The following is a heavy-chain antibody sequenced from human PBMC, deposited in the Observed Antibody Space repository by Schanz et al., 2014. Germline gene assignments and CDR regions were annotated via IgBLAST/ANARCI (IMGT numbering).Heavy chain of an antibody. D-gene: IGHD2-15*01. V-gene: IGHV3-11*06. CDR1: GFTFRDYY. Sequence: VQLVESGGGLVKPGGSLRLSCAASGFTFRDYYMSWIRQAPGKGLEWVSDISSGSSYANYADSVKGRFTISRDNAKNSLYLQMNTLRAEDTAVYYCARDRGYCSGGSCLTFDYWGQGTLVTVSS. J-gene: IGHJ4*02. CDR3: ARDRGYCSGGSCLTFDY. CDR2: ISSGSSYA.